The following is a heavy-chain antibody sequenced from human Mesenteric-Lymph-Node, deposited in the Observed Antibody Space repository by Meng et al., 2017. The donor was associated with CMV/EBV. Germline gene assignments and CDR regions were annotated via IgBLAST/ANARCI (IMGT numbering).Heavy chain of an antibody. V-gene: IGHV4-61*08. J-gene: IGHJ4*01. CDR1: GGSVSNSDYY. CDR2: TYYSGST. Sequence: GSLRLSCNVSGGSVSNSDYYWSWIRQPPGKGREWIGYTYYSGSTHYNPSLRSRVTMSVDTSKNQFSLKLSSVTATDTAVYYCAREPAAAVRGGRTFDYWGPGALVTVSS. CDR3: AREPAAAVRGGRTFDY. D-gene: IGHD2-2*01.